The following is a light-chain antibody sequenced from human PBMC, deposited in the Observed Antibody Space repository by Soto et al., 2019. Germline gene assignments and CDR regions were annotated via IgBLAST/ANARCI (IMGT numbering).Light chain of an antibody. Sequence: DIQMTQSPSSLSASLGDRVTITCRASQGINNYLAWYQQKPGKVPKLLIYGASTSQSGVPSRFSGSGSGTDFTFTISSLQPEDVAVYYCQNYNSAPRTFGQGTKVEIK. CDR3: QNYNSAPRT. CDR1: QGINNY. CDR2: GAS. V-gene: IGKV1-27*01. J-gene: IGKJ1*01.